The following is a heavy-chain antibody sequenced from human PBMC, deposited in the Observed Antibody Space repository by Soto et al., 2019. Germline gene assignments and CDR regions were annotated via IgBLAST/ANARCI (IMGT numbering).Heavy chain of an antibody. CDR2: IFSNDEK. J-gene: IGHJ4*02. CDR3: ARMPDRDIPYDY. D-gene: IGHD5-12*01. CDR1: GFSLSNARMG. V-gene: IGHV2-26*01. Sequence: SGPTLVNPTATLTLTCTVSGFSLSNARMGVSWIRQPPGKALEWLAHIFSNDEKSYSTSLKSRLTISKDTSKSQVVLTMTNMDPVDTATYYCARMPDRDIPYDYWGQGTLVTVSS.